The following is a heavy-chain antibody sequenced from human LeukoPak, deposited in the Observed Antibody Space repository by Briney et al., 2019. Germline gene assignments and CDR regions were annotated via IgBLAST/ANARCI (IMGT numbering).Heavy chain of an antibody. CDR2: IYYSGST. CDR1: GFTFSSYSMN. CDR3: ARIANVDMAMVNFDY. Sequence: GSLRLSCAASGFTFSSYSMNWVRQPPGKGLEWIGTIYYSGSTFYNPSLKSRVTISLDMSKNQFSLKLSSVTAADTAVYYCARIANVDMAMVNFDYWGQGALVTVSS. V-gene: IGHV4-59*04. D-gene: IGHD5-18*01. J-gene: IGHJ4*02.